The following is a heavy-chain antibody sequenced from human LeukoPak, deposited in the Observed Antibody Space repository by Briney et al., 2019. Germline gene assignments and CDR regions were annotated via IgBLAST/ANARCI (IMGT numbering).Heavy chain of an antibody. D-gene: IGHD6-19*01. CDR3: ARYSSGWPFDY. V-gene: IGHV4-39*01. CDR2: IHYSGST. J-gene: IGHJ4*01. CDR1: GGSITSYY. Sequence: SETLSLTCTVSGGSITSYYWGWIRQPPGKGLEWIGRIHYSGSTSYNPSLKSRVTISVDTSKNQFSLKLSFVTAADTAVYYCARYSSGWPFDYWGHGSLVTVSS.